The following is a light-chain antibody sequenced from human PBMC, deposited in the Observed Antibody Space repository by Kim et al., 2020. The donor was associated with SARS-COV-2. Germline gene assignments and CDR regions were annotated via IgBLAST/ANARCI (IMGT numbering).Light chain of an antibody. Sequence: EIVMTQSPATLSVSPGERATLSCRASQSVSSNLAWYQQKPGQAPRLMIYGASTRATGIPDRFSGSGSGTEFTLTISNLQSEDFAVYYCQQYNKWPPLTFGGGTKVDIK. CDR2: GAS. V-gene: IGKV3-15*01. CDR1: QSVSSN. CDR3: QQYNKWPPLT. J-gene: IGKJ4*01.